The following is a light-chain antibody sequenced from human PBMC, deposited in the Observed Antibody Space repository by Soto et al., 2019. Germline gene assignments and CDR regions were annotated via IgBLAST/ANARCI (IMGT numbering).Light chain of an antibody. V-gene: IGLV2-14*01. CDR3: SSYTSSSPSVV. Sequence: QSALTQPASVSGSPGQSITISCTGTSSDVGGYNYVSWYQQHPGKAPKLMIYDVSNRPSGVSNRFSGSKSGNTASLTISGLQAEDAADYYCSSYTSSSPSVVFGGETKLTVL. J-gene: IGLJ2*01. CDR1: SSDVGGYNY. CDR2: DVS.